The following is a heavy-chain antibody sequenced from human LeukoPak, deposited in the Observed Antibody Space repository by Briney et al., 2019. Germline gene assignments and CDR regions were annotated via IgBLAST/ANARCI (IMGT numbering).Heavy chain of an antibody. CDR3: AREYCSSTSCSGGWYFDP. CDR1: GYTFTNYD. V-gene: IGHV1-8*03. CDR2: MNPNTGTT. D-gene: IGHD2-2*01. J-gene: IGHJ5*02. Sequence: ASVRVSCKASGYTFTNYDVNWVRQAPGQGLEWMGWMNPNTGTTGYADQFQGRVTFSRDTSIRTAYMEVTSLRSDDTAVYYCAREYCSSTSCSGGWYFDPWGQGTLVTVSS.